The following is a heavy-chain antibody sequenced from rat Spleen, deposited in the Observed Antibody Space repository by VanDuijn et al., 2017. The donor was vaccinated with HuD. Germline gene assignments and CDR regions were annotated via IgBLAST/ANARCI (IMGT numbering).Heavy chain of an antibody. CDR3: AKDRESGYDFDN. V-gene: IGHV5-58*01. J-gene: IGHJ2*01. Sequence: EVQLVETGGGLVQPGRSLRLSCVASGCTFSNYWMYWIRQAPGKGLEWVSSISTDGGNTYYPDPVKGRFTLSRDNAESTVYLQMNSLRSEDTATYYCAKDRESGYDFDNWGQGVMVTVSS. CDR2: ISTDGGNT. D-gene: IGHD4-3*01. CDR1: GCTFSNYW.